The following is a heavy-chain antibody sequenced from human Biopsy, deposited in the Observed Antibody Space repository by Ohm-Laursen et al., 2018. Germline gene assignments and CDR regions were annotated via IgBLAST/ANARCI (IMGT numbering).Heavy chain of an antibody. Sequence: TLSLTCAVYGESFNGYYWSWIRQTPGKGLEWIGEINHSGRTNYNPSFKSRVTISVDTSKNQFSLKAMSVTAADTTVYYCVRGVDYYDPYHYYALHVWGQGTTVTVSS. D-gene: IGHD3-22*01. CDR2: INHSGRT. CDR1: GESFNGYY. V-gene: IGHV4-34*01. CDR3: VRGVDYYDPYHYYALHV. J-gene: IGHJ6*02.